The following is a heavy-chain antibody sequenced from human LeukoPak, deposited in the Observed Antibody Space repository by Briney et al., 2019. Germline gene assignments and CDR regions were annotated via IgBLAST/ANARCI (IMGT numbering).Heavy chain of an antibody. V-gene: IGHV3-21*01. CDR2: ISSSSSYI. CDR1: GFTFSSYS. CDR3: ARRDGYNSVGNYFDY. D-gene: IGHD5-24*01. J-gene: IGHJ4*02. Sequence: GGSLRLSCAASGFTFSSYSMNWVRQAPGKGLEWVSSISSSSSYIYYADSVKGRFTISRDNAKNSLYLQMNSLRAEDTAVYYCARRDGYNSVGNYFDYWGQGTLVTVSS.